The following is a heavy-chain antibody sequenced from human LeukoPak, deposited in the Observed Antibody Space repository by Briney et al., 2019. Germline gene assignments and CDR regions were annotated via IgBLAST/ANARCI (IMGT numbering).Heavy chain of an antibody. J-gene: IGHJ2*01. CDR1: GGSFSDYY. Sequence: SETLSLTCAVYGGSFSDYYWTWIRQSPGRGLEWIGEINLGGGTNYNPSLKSRVTISADTSKSQFSLSLSSVTAADTAVYYCVRLGAARRYWYFDLWGRGTPVTVSS. D-gene: IGHD1-26*01. CDR2: INLGGGT. CDR3: VRLGAARRYWYFDL. V-gene: IGHV4-34*01.